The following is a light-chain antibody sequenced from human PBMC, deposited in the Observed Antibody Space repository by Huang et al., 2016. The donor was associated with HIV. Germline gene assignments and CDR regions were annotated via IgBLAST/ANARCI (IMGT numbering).Light chain of an antibody. CDR2: DAS. V-gene: IGKV1-33*01. Sequence: DIQMTQSPSSLSASVGDRVTITFQASQDISNYLNWYQQKPGKAPKLLIYDASNLETGVPSRFSGSGSETDFTFTISSLQPEDIATYYCQQYDNFPLTFGGGTKVEIK. CDR1: QDISNY. CDR3: QQYDNFPLT. J-gene: IGKJ4*01.